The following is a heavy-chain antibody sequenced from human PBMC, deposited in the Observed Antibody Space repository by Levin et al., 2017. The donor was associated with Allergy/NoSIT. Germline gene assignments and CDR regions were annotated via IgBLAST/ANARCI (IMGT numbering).Heavy chain of an antibody. CDR3: ARTNGDYYRDHVVVR. D-gene: IGHD2-21*02. CDR2: VNDRGST. CDR1: GGSFDNFD. V-gene: IGHV4-34*01. J-gene: IGHJ4*02. Sequence: PSETLSLTCAIYGGSFDNFDGSWIRQPPGKGLEWIGEVNDRGSTNYNPSLVSRVTIEVDTSKNQFSLKLRSVTAADTGTYYCARTNGDYYRDHVVVRWGQGSLVTVSS.